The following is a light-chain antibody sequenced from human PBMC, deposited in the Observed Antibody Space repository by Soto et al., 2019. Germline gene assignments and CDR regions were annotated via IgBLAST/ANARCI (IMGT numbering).Light chain of an antibody. V-gene: IGLV2-14*01. CDR1: SSDVGGYNY. Sequence: QSALTQPASVSGSPGQSITISCTGTSSDVGGYNYVSWYQQHPGKAPKLMIYDVSNRPSGVSNRFSGSKSGNTASLTISGLQDEDEDAYYCSSYTSSSTYVVFGGGTKLTVL. CDR3: SSYTSSSTYVV. J-gene: IGLJ2*01. CDR2: DVS.